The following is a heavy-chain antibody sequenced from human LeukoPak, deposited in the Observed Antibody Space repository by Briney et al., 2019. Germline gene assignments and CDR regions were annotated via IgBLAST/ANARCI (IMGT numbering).Heavy chain of an antibody. V-gene: IGHV1-46*01. D-gene: IGHD1-26*01. J-gene: IGHJ6*03. Sequence: GASVKVSCKASGYTFTSYYMHWVRQAPGQGLEWMGIINPSGGSTSYAQKFQGRVTMTRDTSTSTVYMELSSLRSEDTAVYYCARYSGSYRGPYYHYMDVWGKGTTVTISS. CDR1: GYTFTSYY. CDR3: ARYSGSYRGPYYHYMDV. CDR2: INPSGGST.